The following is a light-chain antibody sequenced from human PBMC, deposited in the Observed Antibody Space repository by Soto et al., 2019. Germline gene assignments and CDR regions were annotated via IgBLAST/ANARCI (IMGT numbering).Light chain of an antibody. J-gene: IGLJ2*01. CDR2: DVS. CDR1: SSDVGGYNY. CDR3: SSYTSSTTDVL. V-gene: IGLV2-14*01. Sequence: QSALTQPASVSGSPGQSITISCTGTSSDVGGYNYVSWYQQHPGKAPKVMIYDVSNRPSGVSNRFSGSKSGNTASLTISGLQAEDEANYYCSSYTSSTTDVLFGGGTKVTVL.